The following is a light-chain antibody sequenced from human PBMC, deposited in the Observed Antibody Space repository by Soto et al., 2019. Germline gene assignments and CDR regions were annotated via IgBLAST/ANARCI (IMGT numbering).Light chain of an antibody. CDR2: EVS. Sequence: QSALTQPASVSGSPGQSITISCTGTSSDVGGYNFVSWYQQHPGRAPKLLIYEVSRRPSGVSNRFSGSKSGNTASLTISGLQAEDEAEYYCSSYTNINTRACVFGTGTKVTVL. J-gene: IGLJ1*01. CDR1: SSDVGGYNF. CDR3: SSYTNINTRACV. V-gene: IGLV2-14*01.